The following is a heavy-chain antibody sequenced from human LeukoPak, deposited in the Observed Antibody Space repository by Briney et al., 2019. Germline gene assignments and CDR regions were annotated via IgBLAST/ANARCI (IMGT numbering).Heavy chain of an antibody. CDR2: IYYSGST. D-gene: IGHD3-22*01. CDR1: GGSISSGGYY. CDR3: ARTSPTSFDYYDSSGPHLGDAFDI. Sequence: PSETLSLTCTVSGGSISSGGYYWSWIRQHPGKGLEWIGYIYYSGSTYYNPSLKSRVTISVDTSKNQFSLKLSSVTAADTAVYYCARTSPTSFDYYDSSGPHLGDAFDIWGQGTMVTVSS. J-gene: IGHJ3*02. V-gene: IGHV4-31*03.